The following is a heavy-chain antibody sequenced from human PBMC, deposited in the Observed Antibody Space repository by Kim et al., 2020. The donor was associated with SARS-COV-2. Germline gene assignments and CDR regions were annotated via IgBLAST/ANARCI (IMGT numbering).Heavy chain of an antibody. V-gene: IGHV5-51*01. CDR3: ARQGPGGSSGSYYADARFDP. J-gene: IGHJ5*02. CDR2: IYPGDSDT. CDR1: GYSFTSYW. D-gene: IGHD3-22*01. Sequence: GESLKISCKGSGYSFTSYWIGWVRQMPGKGLEWMGIIYPGDSDTRYSPSFQGQVTISADKSISTAYLQWSSLKASDTAMYYCARQGPGGSSGSYYADARFDPWGQGTLVTVSS.